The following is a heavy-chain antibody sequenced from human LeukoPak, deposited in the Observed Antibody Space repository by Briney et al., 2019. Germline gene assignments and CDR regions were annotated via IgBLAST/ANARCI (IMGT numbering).Heavy chain of an antibody. D-gene: IGHD3-10*01. J-gene: IGHJ4*02. CDR1: GFTFSSYW. Sequence: GGSLRLSCAASGFTFSSYWMSWVRQAPGKGLERVANIKQDGSEKYYVDSVKGRFTISRDNAKNSLYLQMNSLRAEDTAVYYCARALLWFGEVYYFDYWGQGTLVTVSS. CDR2: IKQDGSEK. V-gene: IGHV3-7*01. CDR3: ARALLWFGEVYYFDY.